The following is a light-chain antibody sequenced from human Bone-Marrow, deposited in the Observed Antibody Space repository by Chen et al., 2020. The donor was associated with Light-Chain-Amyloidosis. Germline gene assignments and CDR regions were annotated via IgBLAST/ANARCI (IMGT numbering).Light chain of an antibody. CDR2: RDT. Sequence: SYELTQPPSVSVSPGQTAMITCSGDDLPTKYAYWYQQKPGQAPVLVIHRDTERPSGISERFSGSSSGTTATLTISGVQAEDEADYHCQSADSSCTYEVIFGGGTKLTVL. CDR1: DLPTKY. CDR3: QSADSSCTYEVI. J-gene: IGLJ2*01. V-gene: IGLV3-25*03.